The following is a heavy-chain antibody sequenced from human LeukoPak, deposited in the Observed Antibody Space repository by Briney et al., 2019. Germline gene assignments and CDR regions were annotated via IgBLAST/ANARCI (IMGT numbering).Heavy chain of an antibody. J-gene: IGHJ5*02. CDR2: ISGGGSST. D-gene: IGHD6-13*01. V-gene: IGHV3-43*02. Sequence: GGSLRLSCAASGFTFDNYGMHWVRQAPGKGLEWVSLISGGGSSTSYADSVKGRFTISRDNNKGSLYLQMNSLTTEDTALYYCAKVLGSSSWYSLGSWGQGTLVTVSS. CDR3: AKVLGSSSWYSLGS. CDR1: GFTFDNYG.